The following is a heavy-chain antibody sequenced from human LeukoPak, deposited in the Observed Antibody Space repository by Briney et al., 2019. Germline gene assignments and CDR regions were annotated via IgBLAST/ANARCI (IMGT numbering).Heavy chain of an antibody. V-gene: IGHV3-9*01. CDR1: GFTFDDYA. CDR3: AKGPVAAVAGLFDY. Sequence: GRSLRLSCAASGFTFDDYAMHWVRQAPGKGLEWVSGISWNSGSIGYADSVKGRSTISRDNAKNSLYLQMNSLRAEDTALYYCAKGPVAAVAGLFDYWGQGTLVTVSS. J-gene: IGHJ4*02. D-gene: IGHD6-19*01. CDR2: ISWNSGSI.